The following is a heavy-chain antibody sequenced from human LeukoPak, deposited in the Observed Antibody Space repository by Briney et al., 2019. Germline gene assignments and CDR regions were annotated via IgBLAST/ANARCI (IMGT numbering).Heavy chain of an antibody. Sequence: SETLSLTCAVYGGSFSGYYWSWIRQPPGKGLEWIGEINHSGSTNYNPSLKSRVTISVDTSKNQFSLKLSPVTAADTAVYYCARDKQWLAHWGQGTLVTVSS. CDR1: GGSFSGYY. J-gene: IGHJ4*02. D-gene: IGHD6-19*01. V-gene: IGHV4-34*01. CDR3: ARDKQWLAH. CDR2: INHSGST.